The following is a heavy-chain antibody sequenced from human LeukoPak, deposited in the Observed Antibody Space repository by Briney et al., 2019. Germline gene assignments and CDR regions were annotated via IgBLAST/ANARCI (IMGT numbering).Heavy chain of an antibody. D-gene: IGHD3-9*01. CDR3: TTFDFAAFDI. CDR1: GFTFNNAW. CDR2: IKRKTDGGTT. Sequence: GGSLRLSCAASGFTFNNAWMSWVRQAPGKWLEWVGRIKRKTDGGTTDYAAPVKGRFTISRDDSKNTLYLQMNSLKSEDTAVYYCTTFDFAAFDIWGQGTMVTVSS. V-gene: IGHV3-15*01. J-gene: IGHJ3*02.